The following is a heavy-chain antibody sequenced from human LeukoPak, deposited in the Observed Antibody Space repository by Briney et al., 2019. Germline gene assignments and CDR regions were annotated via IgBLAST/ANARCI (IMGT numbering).Heavy chain of an antibody. CDR1: GGTFSSYA. D-gene: IGHD3-10*01. Sequence: ASVKVSCKASGGTFSSYAISWVRQAPGQGLEWMGRIIPILGIANYAQKFQGRVTITADKSTSTAYMELSSLRSEDTAVYYCAREAGHYYRSGSYYKLDYWGQGTLVTVSS. V-gene: IGHV1-69*04. CDR2: IIPILGIA. CDR3: AREAGHYYRSGSYYKLDY. J-gene: IGHJ4*02.